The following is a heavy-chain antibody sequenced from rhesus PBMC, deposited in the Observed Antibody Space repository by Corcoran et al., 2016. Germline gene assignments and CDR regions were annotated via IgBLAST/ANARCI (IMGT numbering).Heavy chain of an antibody. CDR3: AGEFSTTDY. J-gene: IGHJ4*01. D-gene: IGHD2-15*01. CDR2: INRAGSST. V-gene: IGHV3-14*01. CDR1: GFTFSSYW. Sequence: EVQLVESGGGLAKPGGSLRLSCAASGFTFSSYWMHWVRQEPGNGFEGVSVINRAGSSTYYGDSVKGRFTISRENAKNTLYLQMDGLRPEDTAVYYCAGEFSTTDYWGQGVLVTVSS.